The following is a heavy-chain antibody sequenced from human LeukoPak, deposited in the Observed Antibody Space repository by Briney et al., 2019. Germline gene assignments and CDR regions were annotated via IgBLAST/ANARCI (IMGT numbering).Heavy chain of an antibody. V-gene: IGHV3-74*01. CDR2: INSDGSST. Sequence: GGSLRLSCAASGFDISDFWVHWVRQAPGKGLAWVARINSDGSSTSYADSVEGRFTISRDNAKNTLYLQMNSLRVEDTAVYYCARPHVGKVSNWFDSWGQGTLVTVSS. J-gene: IGHJ5*01. D-gene: IGHD1-14*01. CDR1: GFDISDFW. CDR3: ARPHVGKVSNWFDS.